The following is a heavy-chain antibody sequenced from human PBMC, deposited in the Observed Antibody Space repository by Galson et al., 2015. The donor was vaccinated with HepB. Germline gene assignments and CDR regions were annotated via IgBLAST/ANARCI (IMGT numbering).Heavy chain of an antibody. CDR3: GKGTSRSGCCGLHLEY. CDR2: ISGGAGDT. Sequence: SLRLSCAASGFIFSKYAMNWVRQAPGKGLEWVSIISGGAGDTYSKYAASVKGRFAISRDNSKNILYLEMNRLRGEDTAVYYCGKGTSRSGCCGLHLEYWGQGPLVTVAS. J-gene: IGHJ4*02. D-gene: IGHD6-25*01. V-gene: IGHV3-23*01. CDR1: GFIFSKYA.